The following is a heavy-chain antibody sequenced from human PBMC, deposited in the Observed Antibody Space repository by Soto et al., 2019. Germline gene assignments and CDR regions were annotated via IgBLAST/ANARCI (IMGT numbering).Heavy chain of an antibody. J-gene: IGHJ6*02. V-gene: IGHV3-9*01. CDR2: ISWNSGSI. D-gene: IGHD6-6*01. CDR3: AKDMSSSGFASGDYYYCGMDV. CDR1: GFTFDDYA. Sequence: GGSLRLSCAASGFTFDDYAMHWVRQAPGKGLEWVSGISWNSGSIGYADSVKGRFTISRDNAKNSLYLQMNSLRAEDTALYYCAKDMSSSGFASGDYYYCGMDVWGQGTTVTVSS.